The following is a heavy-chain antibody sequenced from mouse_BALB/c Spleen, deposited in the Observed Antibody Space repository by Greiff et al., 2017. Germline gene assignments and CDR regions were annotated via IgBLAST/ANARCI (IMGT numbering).Heavy chain of an antibody. CDR1: GFSLTSYG. D-gene: IGHD2-14*01. CDR2: IWSGGST. J-gene: IGHJ4*01. Sequence: VQRVESGPGLVQPSQSLSITCTVSGFSLTSYGVHWVRQSPGKGLEWLGVIWSGGSTDYNAAFISRLSISKDNSKSQVFFKMNSLQANDTAIYYCARKDRYDPYAMDYWGQGTSVTVSS. CDR3: ARKDRYDPYAMDY. V-gene: IGHV2-2*02.